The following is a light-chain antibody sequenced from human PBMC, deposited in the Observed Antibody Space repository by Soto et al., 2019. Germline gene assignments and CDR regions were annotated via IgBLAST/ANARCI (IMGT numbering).Light chain of an antibody. CDR3: QQYNNWPQT. CDR2: AAS. Sequence: EIVMTQSPATLSVSPGERATLSCRASQSVSTNLAWYQQKPGQAPRLLIFAASTKATGIPARFSGSGSGTEFTLTISSLQSEDFAVYYCQQYNNWPQTFGQGTMVEIK. V-gene: IGKV3-15*01. J-gene: IGKJ1*01. CDR1: QSVSTN.